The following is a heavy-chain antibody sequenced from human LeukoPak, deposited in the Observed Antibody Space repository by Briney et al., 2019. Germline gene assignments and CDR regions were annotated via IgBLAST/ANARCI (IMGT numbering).Heavy chain of an antibody. CDR3: AKSHSVTDRGYFDS. Sequence: GGSLRLSCAASRFTFTTYAMSWVRQAPGKGLEWVSTISNSGDSTYYADSVKGRFTISRDNSKNTLSLQLNSLRAEDTAVYYCAKSHSVTDRGYFDSWGQRTLVTVSS. CDR2: ISNSGDST. D-gene: IGHD4-23*01. CDR1: RFTFTTYA. J-gene: IGHJ4*02. V-gene: IGHV3-23*01.